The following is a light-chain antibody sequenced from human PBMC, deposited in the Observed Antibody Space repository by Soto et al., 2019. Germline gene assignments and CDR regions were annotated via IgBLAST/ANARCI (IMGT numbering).Light chain of an antibody. CDR3: QSYDSSFVL. Sequence: QSALTQPASVSGSPGQSITISCTGTSSDIGVYNYVSWYQQHPGKAPKLVICEVSNRPSGVSSRFSGSKSGNTASLTISGLRAEDEADYYCQSYDSSFVLFGGGTKLTVL. V-gene: IGLV2-14*01. CDR2: EVS. J-gene: IGLJ2*01. CDR1: SSDIGVYNY.